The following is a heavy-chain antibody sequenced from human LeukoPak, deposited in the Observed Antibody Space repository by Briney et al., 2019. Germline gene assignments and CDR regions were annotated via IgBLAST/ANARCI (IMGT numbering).Heavy chain of an antibody. J-gene: IGHJ4*02. V-gene: IGHV1-8*01. CDR2: MNPNSGNT. D-gene: IGHD6-19*01. CDR1: GYTFTSYD. CDR3: ARAEQWLATDFDY. Sequence: ASVKVSCKASGYTFTSYDINWVRQATGQGLEWMGWMNPNSGNTDYAQKLQGRVTMTTDTSTSTAYMELRSLRSDDTAVYYCARAEQWLATDFDYWGQGTLVTVSS.